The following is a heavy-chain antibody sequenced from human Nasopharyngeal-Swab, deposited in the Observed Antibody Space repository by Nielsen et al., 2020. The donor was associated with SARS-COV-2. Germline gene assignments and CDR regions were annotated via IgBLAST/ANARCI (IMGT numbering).Heavy chain of an antibody. V-gene: IGHV3-7*01. CDR1: GFTFSNYW. J-gene: IGHJ4*02. Sequence: GESLKISCAASGFTFSNYWMSWVRQAPGKGLEWVANIKQDGSEIYYVDSLKGRFTISRDNAKNCLYLQMNSLRAEDTAVYYCARLKYDFWNGPPEDYWGQGTLVTVSS. CDR3: ARLKYDFWNGPPEDY. CDR2: IKQDGSEI. D-gene: IGHD3-3*01.